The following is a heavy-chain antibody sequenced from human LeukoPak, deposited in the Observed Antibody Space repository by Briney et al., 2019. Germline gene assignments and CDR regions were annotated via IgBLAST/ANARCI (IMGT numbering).Heavy chain of an antibody. CDR3: ARVRDYYDVLKSYYFDY. D-gene: IGHD3-22*01. J-gene: IGHJ4*02. CDR2: INWNGGST. V-gene: IGHV3-20*01. CDR1: GFTFDDYG. Sequence: PGGSLRLSCAASGFTFDDYGMSWVRQAPGKGPEWVSGINWNGGSTGYADSVKGRFTISRDNAKNSLYLQMNSLRAADTALYHCARVRDYYDVLKSYYFDYWGQGTLVTVSS.